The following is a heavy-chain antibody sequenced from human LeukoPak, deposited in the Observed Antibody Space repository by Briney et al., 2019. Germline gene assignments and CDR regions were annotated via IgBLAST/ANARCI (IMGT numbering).Heavy chain of an antibody. CDR1: GYTFTSYD. D-gene: IGHD3-3*01. J-gene: IGHJ6*03. CDR3: ARLPLGYDFWSGSEEGYYMDV. CDR2: MNPNSGNT. V-gene: IGHV1-8*03. Sequence: ASVKVSCKASGYTFTSYDINWVRQATGQGLEWMGWMNPNSGNTGYAQKFQGRVTITRNTSISTAYMELSSLRSEDTAVYYCARLPLGYDFWSGSEEGYYMDVWGKGTTVTVTS.